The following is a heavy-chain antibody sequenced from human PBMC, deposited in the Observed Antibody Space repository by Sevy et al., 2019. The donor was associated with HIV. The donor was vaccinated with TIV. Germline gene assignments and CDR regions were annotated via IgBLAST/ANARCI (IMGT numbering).Heavy chain of an antibody. CDR2: IYYTRSS. CDR3: ARGGPIQHQLDYFDS. J-gene: IGHJ4*02. V-gene: IGHV4-59*01. CDR1: GVSISPYY. D-gene: IGHD2-2*01. Sequence: SETLSLTCTVSGVSISPYYWTWVRQPPGKGLEWIGYIYYTRSSDHNSSLKSRVTTSVDTSKNQFSLRLTSVAAADTAIYYCARGGPIQHQLDYFDSWGQGTLVTVSS.